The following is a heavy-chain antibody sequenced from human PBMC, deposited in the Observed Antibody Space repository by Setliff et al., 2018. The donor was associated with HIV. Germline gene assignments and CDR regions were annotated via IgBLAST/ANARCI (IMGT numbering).Heavy chain of an antibody. CDR3: ARQVSIPGVAITPVDY. CDR1: GSSISSNNYF. J-gene: IGHJ4*02. Sequence: SETLSLTCTVSGSSISSNNYFWGWIRQPPGKGLEWMGYVFYTGFAAYNPSLKSRLTISVDTSKSQFSLRLTSVTAADTAIYYCARQVSIPGVAITPVDYWGQGALVTVSS. V-gene: IGHV4-61*05. CDR2: VFYTGFA. D-gene: IGHD5-12*01.